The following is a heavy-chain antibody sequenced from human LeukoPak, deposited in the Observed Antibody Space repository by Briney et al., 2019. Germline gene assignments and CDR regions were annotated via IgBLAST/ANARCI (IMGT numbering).Heavy chain of an antibody. V-gene: IGHV3-49*03. J-gene: IGHJ3*02. Sequence: GGSLRLSCTASGFTFGDYAMSWFRQAPGKGLEWVGFIRSKAYGGTTEYAASVNGRFTISRDDSKSIAYLQMNSLKTEDTAVYYCTRAYSGNTLASFDIWGQGTMVTVSS. CDR1: GFTFGDYA. D-gene: IGHD1-26*01. CDR2: IRSKAYGGTT. CDR3: TRAYSGNTLASFDI.